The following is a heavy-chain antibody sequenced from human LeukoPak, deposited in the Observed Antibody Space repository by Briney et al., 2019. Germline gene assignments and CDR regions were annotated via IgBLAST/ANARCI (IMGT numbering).Heavy chain of an antibody. J-gene: IGHJ4*02. CDR2: ISYSGST. CDR3: ARDWVSLDF. D-gene: IGHD2-8*01. CDR1: AGSISTYY. Sequence: PSETLSFTCTVSAGSISTYYWSWIRQPPGKGLELIGYISYSGSTKYNPSLKSRVTISIDTSKNQFSLKLSSVTAADTAIYYCARDWVSLDFWGQGTLVTVSS. V-gene: IGHV4-59*01.